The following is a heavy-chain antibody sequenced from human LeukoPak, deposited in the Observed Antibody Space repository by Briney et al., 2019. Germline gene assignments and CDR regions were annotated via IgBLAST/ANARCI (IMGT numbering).Heavy chain of an antibody. J-gene: IGHJ4*02. D-gene: IGHD3-3*01. CDR3: AKGDYDFWSGLPFFDY. V-gene: IGHV3-23*01. Sequence: GGSLRLSCAASGFTFSSYAMSWVRQAPGKGLERVSAISGSGGSTYYADSVKGRFTISRDNSKNTLYLQMNSLRAEDTAVYYCAKGDYDFWSGLPFFDYWGQGTLVTVSS. CDR2: ISGSGGST. CDR1: GFTFSSYA.